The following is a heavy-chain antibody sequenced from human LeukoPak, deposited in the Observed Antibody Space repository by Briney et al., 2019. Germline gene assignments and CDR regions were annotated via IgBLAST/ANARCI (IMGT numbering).Heavy chain of an antibody. V-gene: IGHV3-49*04. CDR2: IRSKAYGGTT. CDR1: GFTFSSYW. Sequence: GGSLRLSCAASGFTFSSYWMSWVRQARGKGLEWVGFIRSKAYGGTTEYAASVKGRFTISRDDSKSIAYLQMNSLKTEDTAVYYCTKLGSGYYFKRPFDYWGQGTLVTVSS. J-gene: IGHJ4*02. CDR3: TKLGSGYYFKRPFDY. D-gene: IGHD3-22*01.